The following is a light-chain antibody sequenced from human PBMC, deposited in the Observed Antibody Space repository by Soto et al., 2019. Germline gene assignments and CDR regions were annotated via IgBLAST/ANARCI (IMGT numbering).Light chain of an antibody. CDR1: QTVSSY. J-gene: IGKJ5*01. Sequence: EIGLTQSPATRSLSPGERATLSCRASQTVSSYLLWYQQKPGQAPRLLIYDASNRATGIPARFSGSGSETDFTLTISSLEPEDFAVYYCQHRMNWPLTFGQGTRLEIK. CDR3: QHRMNWPLT. CDR2: DAS. V-gene: IGKV3-11*01.